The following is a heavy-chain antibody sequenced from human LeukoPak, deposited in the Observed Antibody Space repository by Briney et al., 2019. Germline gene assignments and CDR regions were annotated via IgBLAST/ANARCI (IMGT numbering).Heavy chain of an antibody. CDR1: GGSFSGYY. Sequence: PSETLSLTCAVYGGSFSGYYWSWIRQPPGKGLEWIGEINHSGSTNYNPSLKSRVTISVDTSKNQFSLKLSSVTAADTAVYYCARVTGTTGGYWRQGTLLTVSP. CDR2: INHSGST. V-gene: IGHV4-34*01. J-gene: IGHJ4*02. D-gene: IGHD1-7*01. CDR3: ARVTGTTGGY.